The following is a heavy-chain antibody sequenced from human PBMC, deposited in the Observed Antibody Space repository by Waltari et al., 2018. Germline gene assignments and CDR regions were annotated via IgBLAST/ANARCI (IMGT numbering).Heavy chain of an antibody. D-gene: IGHD3-3*01. CDR3: ARGEIKSILGVVDPPMN. V-gene: IGHV1-69*01. CDR1: GGTFSSYA. CDR2: IIPIFGTA. J-gene: IGHJ4*02. Sequence: QVQLVQSGAEVKKPGSSVKVSCKASGGTFSSYAISWVRQAPGQGLEWMGGIIPIFGTANYEQKFQGRVTITADESTSTAYMGRSSLRSEDTAVYYCARGEIKSILGVVDPPMNWGQGTLVTVSS.